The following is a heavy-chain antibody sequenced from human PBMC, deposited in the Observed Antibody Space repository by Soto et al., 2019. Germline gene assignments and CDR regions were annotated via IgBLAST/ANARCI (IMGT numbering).Heavy chain of an antibody. D-gene: IGHD3-3*01. Sequence: PSETLSLTFAVYCGSFGGYYWSWIRQPPGKGLEWIGEINHSGSTNYNPSLKSRVTISVDTSKNQFSLKLSSVTAADTAVYYCARGPLRYYDFWSGYSPLDPWGQGTLVTVSS. CDR2: INHSGST. J-gene: IGHJ5*02. V-gene: IGHV4-34*01. CDR1: CGSFGGYY. CDR3: ARGPLRYYDFWSGYSPLDP.